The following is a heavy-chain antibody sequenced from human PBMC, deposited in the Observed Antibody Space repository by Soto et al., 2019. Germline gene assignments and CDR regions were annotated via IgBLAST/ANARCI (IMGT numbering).Heavy chain of an antibody. Sequence: DLEWIGYIYYSGSTYYNPSLKSRVTISVDTSKNQFSLKLSSVTAADTAVYYCASERYYDSSGYYEGYFQHWGQGTLVTVSS. CDR2: IYYSGST. D-gene: IGHD3-22*01. CDR3: ASERYYDSSGYYEGYFQH. J-gene: IGHJ1*01. V-gene: IGHV4-31*02.